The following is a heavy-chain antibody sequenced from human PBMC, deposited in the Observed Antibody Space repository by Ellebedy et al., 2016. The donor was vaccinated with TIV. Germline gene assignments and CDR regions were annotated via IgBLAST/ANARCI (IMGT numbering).Heavy chain of an antibody. Sequence: PGGSLRLSCAAPGFTFSSYTMSWVRQAPGKGLEWVSGISGSGATTYYTDSVKGRFTISRDNSKNTLYLQMNSLTAEDTAEYYCAKDRIAVVGISPRGDGMDVWGQGTTVTVSS. CDR3: AKDRIAVVGISPRGDGMDV. CDR2: ISGSGATT. D-gene: IGHD6-19*01. J-gene: IGHJ6*02. V-gene: IGHV3-23*01. CDR1: GFTFSSYT.